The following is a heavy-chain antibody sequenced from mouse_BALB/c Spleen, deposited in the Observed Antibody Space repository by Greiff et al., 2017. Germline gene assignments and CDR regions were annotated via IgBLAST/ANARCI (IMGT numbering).Heavy chain of an antibody. J-gene: IGHJ2*01. CDR2: ISSGGST. CDR3: ARGGEEFDY. CDR1: GFTFSSYA. V-gene: IGHV5-6-5*01. Sequence: EVQVVESGGGLVKPGGSLKLSCAASGFTFSSYAMSWVRQTPEKRLEWVASISSGGSTYYPDSVKGRFTISRDNARNILYLQMSSLRSEDTAMYYCARGGEEFDYWGQGTTLTVAS.